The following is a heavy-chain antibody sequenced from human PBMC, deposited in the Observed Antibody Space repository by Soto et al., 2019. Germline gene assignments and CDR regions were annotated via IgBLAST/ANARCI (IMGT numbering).Heavy chain of an antibody. Sequence: QVQLVQSGAEVKKPGSSVRVSCKASGGTFSNYPIGWVRQAPGQGLEWMGGIIPIFGTTNYAQRFQGRVTISADEYTSTAYVELSSLRYEDTAVYFCARPRTTATTKGYDYWGQGTLVTVSS. CDR2: IIPIFGTT. CDR1: GGTFSNYP. V-gene: IGHV1-69*01. D-gene: IGHD1-1*01. J-gene: IGHJ4*02. CDR3: ARPRTTATTKGYDY.